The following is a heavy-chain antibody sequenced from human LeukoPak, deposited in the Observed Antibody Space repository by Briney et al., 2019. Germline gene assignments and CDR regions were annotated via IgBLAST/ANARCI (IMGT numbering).Heavy chain of an antibody. Sequence: PGGSLRLSCAASGFTVSSNYMSWVRQAPGKGLEWVSVIYSGGSTYYPDSVKGRFTISRDNSKNTLYLQMKSLRAEDTAVYYCARDRSYDILTGYSHNWFDPWGQGTLVTVSS. CDR1: GFTVSSNY. J-gene: IGHJ5*02. CDR2: IYSGGST. D-gene: IGHD3-9*01. V-gene: IGHV3-66*01. CDR3: ARDRSYDILTGYSHNWFDP.